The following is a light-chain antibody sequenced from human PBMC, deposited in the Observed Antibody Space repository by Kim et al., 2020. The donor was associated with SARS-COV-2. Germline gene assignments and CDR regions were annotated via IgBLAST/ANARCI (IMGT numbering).Light chain of an antibody. CDR2: RAS. CDR1: QSIRNNY. V-gene: IGKV3-20*01. Sequence: GTLSLSPGERATLSCRASQSIRNNYLTWYQHKPGQPPRLLIFRASSRAPGIPDRFSGSGSGTDFTLSINRLEPEDFAVYYCQHSGTFGQGTKLEI. J-gene: IGKJ2*01. CDR3: QHSGT.